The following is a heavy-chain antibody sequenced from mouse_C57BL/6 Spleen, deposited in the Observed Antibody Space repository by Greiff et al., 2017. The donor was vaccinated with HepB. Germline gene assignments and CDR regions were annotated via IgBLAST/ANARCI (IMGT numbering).Heavy chain of an antibody. V-gene: IGHV1-15*01. CDR3: TRSGWRVGGFAY. J-gene: IGHJ3*01. Sequence: QVHVKQSGAELVRPGASVTLSCKASGYTFTDYEMHWVKQTPVHGLEWIGAIDPETGGTAYNQKFKGKAILTADKSSSTAYMELRSLTSEDSAVYYCTRSGWRVGGFAYWGQGTLVTVSA. CDR1: GYTFTDYE. CDR2: IDPETGGT. D-gene: IGHD3-2*02.